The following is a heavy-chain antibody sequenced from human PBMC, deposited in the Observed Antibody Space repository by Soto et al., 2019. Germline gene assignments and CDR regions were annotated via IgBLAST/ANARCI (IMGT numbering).Heavy chain of an antibody. CDR1: RYIFTGFY. J-gene: IGHJ6*02. CDR3: ARSHSAYHYPPMDA. V-gene: IGHV1-2*02. Sequence: ASVKVSCKTSRYIFTGFYMHWVRQAPGQGLEWMGWINPNSGDTNYAQRFKGRVSMTSDTSINTAYLELSRLRPGDTAVFFCARSHSAYHYPPMDAWGQGTTVTVSS. D-gene: IGHD2-2*01. CDR2: INPNSGDT.